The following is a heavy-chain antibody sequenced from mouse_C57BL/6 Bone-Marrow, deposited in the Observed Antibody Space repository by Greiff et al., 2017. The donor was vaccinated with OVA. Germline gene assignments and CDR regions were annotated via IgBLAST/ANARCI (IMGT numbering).Heavy chain of an antibody. J-gene: IGHJ3*01. CDR3: TTSGSSLSWFAY. D-gene: IGHD1-1*01. CDR1: GFNIKDDY. V-gene: IGHV14-4*01. Sequence: VHVKQSGAELVRPGASVKLSCTASGFNIKDDYMHWVKQRPEQGLAWIGWIDPENGDTEYASKFQGKATITADTSSNTAYLQLSSLTSEDTAVYYCTTSGSSLSWFAYWGQGTLVTVSA. CDR2: IDPENGDT.